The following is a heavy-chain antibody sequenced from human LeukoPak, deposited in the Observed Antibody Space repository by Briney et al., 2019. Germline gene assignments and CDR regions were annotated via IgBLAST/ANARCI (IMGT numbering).Heavy chain of an antibody. D-gene: IGHD3-22*01. V-gene: IGHV1-18*01. J-gene: IGHJ4*02. CDR1: GYTFTRYG. Sequence: VASVKVCCKASGYTFTRYGISWVRQAPGQGLEWRGWISAYNGNTNYAQKLQGRVTMTTDTSTSTAYVGLTSLRSNDTAVYYCATVSGAPTYGSHSWDDYWGQGTLVTVSS. CDR2: ISAYNGNT. CDR3: ATVSGAPTYGSHSWDDY.